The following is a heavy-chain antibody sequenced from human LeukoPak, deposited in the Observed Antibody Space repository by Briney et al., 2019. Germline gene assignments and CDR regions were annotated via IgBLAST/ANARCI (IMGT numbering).Heavy chain of an antibody. J-gene: IGHJ4*02. CDR2: IKQDGSEK. D-gene: IGHD6-19*01. CDR1: GFTFSSYW. CDR3: ARELGYSSGWYVY. V-gene: IGHV3-7*01. Sequence: PGGSLRLSCAASGFTFSSYWMSWVRQAPGKGLEWVANIKQDGSEKYYVDSVKGRFTISRDNAKNSLCLQMNSLRAEDTAVYYCARELGYSSGWYVYWGQGTLVTVSS.